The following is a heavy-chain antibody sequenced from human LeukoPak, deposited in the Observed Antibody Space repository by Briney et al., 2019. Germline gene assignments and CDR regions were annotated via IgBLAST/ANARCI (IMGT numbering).Heavy chain of an antibody. Sequence: GGSLRLSCAASGFTFSSYGMHWVRQAPGKGLEWVAFIRYYGSNKYYADSVKGRFTISRDNSKNTLYLQMNGLRAEDTAVYYCAKEGLIAVAGPYHFDYWGQGTLVAVSS. V-gene: IGHV3-30*02. CDR3: AKEGLIAVAGPYHFDY. CDR1: GFTFSSYG. J-gene: IGHJ4*02. D-gene: IGHD6-19*01. CDR2: IRYYGSNK.